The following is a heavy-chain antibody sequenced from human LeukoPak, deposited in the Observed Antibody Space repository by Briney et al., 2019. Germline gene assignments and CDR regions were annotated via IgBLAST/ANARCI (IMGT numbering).Heavy chain of an antibody. J-gene: IGHJ3*02. CDR3: ARVGVEMATIFTFDI. Sequence: SETLSLTCTVSGGSISSYYWSWIRQPPGKGLEWIGYIYYSGSTNYNPSLKSRVTISVDTSKNQFSLKLSSVTAADTAVYYCARVGVEMATIFTFDIWGQGTMVTVSS. CDR2: IYYSGST. D-gene: IGHD5-24*01. V-gene: IGHV4-59*01. CDR1: GGSISSYY.